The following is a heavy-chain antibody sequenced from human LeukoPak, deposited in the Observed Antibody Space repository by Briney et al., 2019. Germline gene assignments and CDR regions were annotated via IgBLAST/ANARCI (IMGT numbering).Heavy chain of an antibody. CDR2: ISHSGST. Sequence: PSETLSLTCAVYGGSFSGYYWSWIRQPPGKGLEWIGEISHSGSTNYNPSLKSRVTISVDTSKNQFSLKLSSVTAADTAVYYCARGLRYPSRMDVWGKGTTVTVSS. CDR3: ARGLRYPSRMDV. J-gene: IGHJ6*04. D-gene: IGHD3-9*01. CDR1: GGSFSGYY. V-gene: IGHV4-34*01.